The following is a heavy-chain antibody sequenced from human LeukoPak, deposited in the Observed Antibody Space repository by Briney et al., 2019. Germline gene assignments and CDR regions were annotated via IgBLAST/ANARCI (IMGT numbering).Heavy chain of an antibody. J-gene: IGHJ4*02. CDR3: ARHPIQLWFNVDY. CDR1: GYTFTRYG. V-gene: IGHV1-18*01. CDR2: ISAYNGNT. Sequence: ASVKVSCKASGYTFTRYGISWVRQAPGQGLEGMGWISAYNGNTNYAQKLQGRVTMTTDKSTSTAYMELRSLRSDDTAVYYCARHPIQLWFNVDYWGQGTLVTVSS. D-gene: IGHD5-18*01.